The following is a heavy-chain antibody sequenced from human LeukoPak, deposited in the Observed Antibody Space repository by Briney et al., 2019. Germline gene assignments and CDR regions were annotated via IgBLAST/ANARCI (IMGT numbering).Heavy chain of an antibody. D-gene: IGHD4-17*01. CDR3: AKFPDCGDPVNWFDP. Sequence: GGSLRLSCAASGFTFSSYAMSWVRQAPGKGLEWVSAISGSGGSTYYADSVKGRLIISRDNSKTTLYLQMNSLRAEDTAVYYCAKFPDCGDPVNWFDPWGQGTLVTVS. CDR2: ISGSGGST. CDR1: GFTFSSYA. J-gene: IGHJ5*02. V-gene: IGHV3-23*01.